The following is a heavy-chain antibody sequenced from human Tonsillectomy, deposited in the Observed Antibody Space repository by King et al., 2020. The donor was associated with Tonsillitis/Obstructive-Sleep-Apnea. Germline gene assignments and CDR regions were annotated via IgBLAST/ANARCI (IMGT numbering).Heavy chain of an antibody. Sequence: QLVQSGAEVKKPGASVKVSCKASGYTFTSYYMHWVRQAPGQGLEWMGIINPSGGSTSYAQKFQGRVTMTRATSTSTVYMELSSLRSEDTAVYYCARDLRGIAARPRGPGGYYYYMDVWGKGTTVTVSS. D-gene: IGHD6-6*01. CDR2: INPSGGST. V-gene: IGHV1-46*01. CDR3: ARDLRGIAARPRGPGGYYYYMDV. J-gene: IGHJ6*03. CDR1: GYTFTSYY.